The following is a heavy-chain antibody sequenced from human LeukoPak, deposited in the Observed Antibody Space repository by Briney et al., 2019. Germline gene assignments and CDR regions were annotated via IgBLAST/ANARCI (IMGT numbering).Heavy chain of an antibody. D-gene: IGHD3-3*01. J-gene: IGHJ5*02. CDR3: AREYANGSIFGVAPRGWFDP. Sequence: ASVKVSCKASGYTFTSYYMHWVRQAPGQGLEWMGIINPSGGSTSYAQKFQGRVTMTRDMSTSTVYMELSSLRSEDTAVYYCAREYANGSIFGVAPRGWFDPWGQGTLVTVYS. CDR2: INPSGGST. V-gene: IGHV1-46*01. CDR1: GYTFTSYY.